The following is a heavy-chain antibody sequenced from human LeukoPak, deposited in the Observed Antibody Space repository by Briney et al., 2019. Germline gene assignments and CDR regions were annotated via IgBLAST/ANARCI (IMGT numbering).Heavy chain of an antibody. V-gene: IGHV3-30*02. CDR2: IRYDGSNK. CDR3: AGGTGWRANY. D-gene: IGHD3/OR15-3a*01. Sequence: GGSLRLSCAASGFTFSSYGMHWVRQAPGKGLEWVAFIRYDGSNKYYADSVKGRFTISRDNSKNTLYLQMNSLRAEDTAVYYCAGGTGWRANYWGQGTLVTVSS. J-gene: IGHJ4*02. CDR1: GFTFSSYG.